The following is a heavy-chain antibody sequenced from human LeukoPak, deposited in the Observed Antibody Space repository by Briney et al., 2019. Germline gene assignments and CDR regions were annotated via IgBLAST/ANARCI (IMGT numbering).Heavy chain of an antibody. CDR1: GFTFSSYA. D-gene: IGHD3-22*01. J-gene: IGHJ4*02. CDR2: ISGSGGST. Sequence: PGGSLRLSCAASGFTFSSYAMSWVRQAPGKGLEWVSAISGSGGSTYYADSVKGRFTISRDNSKNTLYLQMNSLRAEDTAVYYCAKDLLGYYDSSGYSPFGYWGQGTLVTVSS. V-gene: IGHV3-23*01. CDR3: AKDLLGYYDSSGYSPFGY.